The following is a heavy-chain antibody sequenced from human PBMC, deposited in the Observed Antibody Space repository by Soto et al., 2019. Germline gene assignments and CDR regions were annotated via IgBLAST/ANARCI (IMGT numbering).Heavy chain of an antibody. V-gene: IGHV1-69*01. D-gene: IGHD3-22*01. CDR3: ARSPPYDSSGYYGMDV. J-gene: IGHJ6*02. CDR1: GGTFSSYA. CDR2: IIPIFGIP. Sequence: HVQLVQSGAEVKKPGSSVKVSCKASGGTFSSYAISWVRQAPGQGLEWMGVIIPIFGIPNYAQKFQGRVTITADEFTSTAYMELSSLRSEDTAMYYCARSPPYDSSGYYGMDVWGQGTTVTVSS.